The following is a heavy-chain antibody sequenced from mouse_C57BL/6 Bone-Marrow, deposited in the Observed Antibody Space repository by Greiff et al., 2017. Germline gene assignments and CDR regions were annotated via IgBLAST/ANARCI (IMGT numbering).Heavy chain of an antibody. CDR2: LDPENGDT. CDR1: GFNIKDDY. D-gene: IGHD4-1*01. Sequence: EVKLMESGAELVRPGASVKLSCTASGFNIKDDYMHWVKQRPEQGLEWIGWLDPENGDTEYASKFQGKATITADTSSNTAYLQLSSLTSEDTAVYYCTTGVGTGFDYWGQGTTLTVSS. CDR3: TTGVGTGFDY. J-gene: IGHJ2*01. V-gene: IGHV14-4*01.